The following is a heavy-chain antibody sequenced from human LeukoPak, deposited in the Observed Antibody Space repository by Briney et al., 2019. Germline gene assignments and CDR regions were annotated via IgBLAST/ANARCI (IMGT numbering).Heavy chain of an antibody. CDR3: AKSPKYCSSTSCHTCYYFDY. CDR1: GFTVSSNY. CDR2: ISGSGGST. J-gene: IGHJ4*02. D-gene: IGHD2-2*02. V-gene: IGHV3-23*01. Sequence: GGSLRLSCAASGFTVSSNYMSWVRQAPGKGLEWVSAISGSGGSTYYADSVKGRFTISRDNSKNTLYLQMNSLRAEDTAVYYCAKSPKYCSSTSCHTCYYFDYWGQGTLVTVSS.